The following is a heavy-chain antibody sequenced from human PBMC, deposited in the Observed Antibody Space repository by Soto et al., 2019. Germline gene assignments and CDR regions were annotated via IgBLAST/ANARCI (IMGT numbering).Heavy chain of an antibody. CDR3: ARDQSYGDYVTNTLYYYYGMDV. Sequence: ASVKVSCKASGYTFTSYGISWVRQAPGQGLEWMGWISAYNGNTNYAQKLQGRITMTTDTSTSTSYMELRSLRSDDTAVYYCARDQSYGDYVTNTLYYYYGMDVWGQGTTVTVSS. V-gene: IGHV1-18*04. CDR2: ISAYNGNT. CDR1: GYTFTSYG. D-gene: IGHD4-17*01. J-gene: IGHJ6*02.